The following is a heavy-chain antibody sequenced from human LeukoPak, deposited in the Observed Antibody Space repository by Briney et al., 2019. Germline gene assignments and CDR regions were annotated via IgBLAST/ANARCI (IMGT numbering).Heavy chain of an antibody. D-gene: IGHD1-26*01. CDR2: ISYDGSNK. V-gene: IGHV3-30-3*02. CDR1: GFTFSGYP. CDR3: AKDPIFSGSYGVFDY. J-gene: IGHJ4*02. Sequence: GRSLRLSCAASGFTFSGYPIHWVRQAPGKGLEWVAVISYDGSNKYYADSVKGRFTISRDNSKNTLYLQMNSLRAGDTAVYYCAKDPIFSGSYGVFDYWGLGTLVTVSS.